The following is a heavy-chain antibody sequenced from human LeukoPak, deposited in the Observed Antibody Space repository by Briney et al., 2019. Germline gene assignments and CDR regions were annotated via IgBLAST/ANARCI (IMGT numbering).Heavy chain of an antibody. CDR1: GFTFSSYS. CDR3: AELGSTMIGGV. CDR2: ISSSGSTI. D-gene: IGHD3-10*02. V-gene: IGHV3-48*04. J-gene: IGHJ6*04. Sequence: GGSLRLSCAASGFTFSSYSMNWVRQAPGQGLEWVSYISSSGSTIYYADSVKGRFTISRDNAKNSPYLQMNSLRAEDTAVYYCAELGSTMIGGVWGKGTTVTISS.